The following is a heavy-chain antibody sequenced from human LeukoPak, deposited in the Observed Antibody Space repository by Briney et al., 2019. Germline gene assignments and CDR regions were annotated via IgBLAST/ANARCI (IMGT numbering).Heavy chain of an antibody. V-gene: IGHV1-69*04. CDR1: GGTFSSYT. Sequence: EASVKVSCKASGGTFSSYTISWVRQAPGQGLEWMARIIPILGIANYAQKFQGRVTITADKSTSTAYMELSSLRSEDTAVYYCARDWGVGGYSYGNAFDIWGQGTMVTVSS. J-gene: IGHJ3*02. CDR3: ARDWGVGGYSYGNAFDI. D-gene: IGHD5-18*01. CDR2: IIPILGIA.